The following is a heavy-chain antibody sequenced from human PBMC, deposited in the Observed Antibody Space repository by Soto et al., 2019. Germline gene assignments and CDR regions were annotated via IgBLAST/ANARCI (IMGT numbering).Heavy chain of an antibody. J-gene: IGHJ6*02. CDR3: ATSTTGYSSSWYSTYYYGMDV. CDR1: GGTFSSYA. Sequence: ASVKVSCKASGGTFSSYAISWVRQAPGQGLEWMGGIIPIFGTANYAQKFQGRVTITADESTSTAYMELSSLRSEDTAVYYCATSTTGYSSSWYSTYYYGMDVWGQGTTVTVSS. CDR2: IIPIFGTA. V-gene: IGHV1-69*13. D-gene: IGHD6-13*01.